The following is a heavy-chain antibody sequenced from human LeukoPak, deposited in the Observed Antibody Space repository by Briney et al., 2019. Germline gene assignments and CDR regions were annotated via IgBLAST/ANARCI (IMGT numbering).Heavy chain of an antibody. CDR1: GFTFSSYG. V-gene: IGHV3-23*01. CDR2: ITGSGANT. Sequence: GGSLRLTCAASGFTFSSYGMHWVRQAPGKGLEWVSGITGSGANTYYADSVKGRFTISRDNSKNTLSLQMNSLRAEDTAVYYCASLMSRVIVTGDFDNWGQGTLVTVSS. J-gene: IGHJ4*02. D-gene: IGHD1-14*01. CDR3: ASLMSRVIVTGDFDN.